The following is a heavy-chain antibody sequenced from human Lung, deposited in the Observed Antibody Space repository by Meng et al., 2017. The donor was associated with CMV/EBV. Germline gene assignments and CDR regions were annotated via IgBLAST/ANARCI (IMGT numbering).Heavy chain of an antibody. CDR1: GFTFNTYW. Sequence: SGFTFNTYWMQWVRQAPGKGLVWVSRITSDGSSTTYADYVKGRFTISRDNAKNTLYLQMNSLGAEDTAVYYCAREYRLKYDSSGFDFWGQGTLVTVSS. J-gene: IGHJ4*02. D-gene: IGHD3-22*01. CDR2: ITSDGSST. CDR3: AREYRLKYDSSGFDF. V-gene: IGHV3-74*01.